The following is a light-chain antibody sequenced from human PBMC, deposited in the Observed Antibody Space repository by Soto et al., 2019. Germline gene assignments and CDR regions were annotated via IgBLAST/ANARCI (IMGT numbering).Light chain of an antibody. CDR2: DAS. J-gene: IGKJ1*01. CDR1: QSIRNF. CDR3: QQRYNWPWT. Sequence: EIVLTQSPGTLSVSPGERATLSCRASQSIRNFLAWYQQKPGQAPRLLIYDASNRATGIPPRFSGSGSGTDFTLAISGLEPEDLAVYYCQQRYNWPWTFGQGTKVDIK. V-gene: IGKV3-11*01.